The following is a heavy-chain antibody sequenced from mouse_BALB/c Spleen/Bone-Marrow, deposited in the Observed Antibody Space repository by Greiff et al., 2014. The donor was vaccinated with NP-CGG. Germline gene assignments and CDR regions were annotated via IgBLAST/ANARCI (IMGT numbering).Heavy chain of an antibody. CDR2: SRNKANDYTT. J-gene: IGHJ1*01. V-gene: IGHV7-1*02. CDR3: ARGYWYFDV. CDR1: GFTFSDFY. Sequence: EVQLVESGGGLVQPGGSLRLSCATSGFTFSDFYVEWVRQPPGKRLEWIAASRNKANDYTTEYSASVKGRFIVSRDTPQSILYLQMNALRAEDTAIYYCARGYWYFDVWGAGTTVTVSS.